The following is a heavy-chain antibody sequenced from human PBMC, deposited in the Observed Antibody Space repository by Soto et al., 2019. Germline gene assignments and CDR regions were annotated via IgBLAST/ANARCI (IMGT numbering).Heavy chain of an antibody. J-gene: IGHJ3*02. D-gene: IGHD6-19*01. Sequence: KLPETLSLTCTVSGGSISSSSYYWGWIRQPPGKGLEWIGSIYYSGSTYYNPSLKSRVTISVDTSKNQFSLKLSSVTAADTAVYYCARHFKWLSDAFDIWGQGTMVTVSS. CDR1: GGSISSSSYY. V-gene: IGHV4-39*01. CDR3: ARHFKWLSDAFDI. CDR2: IYYSGST.